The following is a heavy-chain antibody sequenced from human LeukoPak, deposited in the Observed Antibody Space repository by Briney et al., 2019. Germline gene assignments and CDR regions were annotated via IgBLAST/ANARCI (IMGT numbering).Heavy chain of an antibody. D-gene: IGHD3-22*01. CDR1: VYTFTGYY. Sequence: ASVNVSCKASVYTFTGYYMHWVRQAPGQGLEWMGWINPNSGGTNYAQKFQGRVTMTRDTSISTAYMELSRLRSDDTAVYYCARDRWGVVVIKDYWGQGTLVTVSS. CDR3: ARDRWGVVVIKDY. V-gene: IGHV1-2*02. J-gene: IGHJ4*02. CDR2: INPNSGGT.